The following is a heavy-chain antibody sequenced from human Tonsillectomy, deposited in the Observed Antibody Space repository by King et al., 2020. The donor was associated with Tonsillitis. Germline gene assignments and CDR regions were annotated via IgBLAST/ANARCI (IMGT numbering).Heavy chain of an antibody. J-gene: IGHJ6*02. CDR1: GFTFSSYD. V-gene: IGHV3-13*05. Sequence: VQLVESGGGLVQPGGSLRLSCAASGFTFSSYDMHWVRQATGKGLEWVSAIGTAGDPYYLGSVKGRFTISRENAKNSLYLQMNSLRAGDTAVYYCARSYAPSYGMDVWGQGTTVTVSS. D-gene: IGHD2-2*01. CDR3: ARSYAPSYGMDV. CDR2: IGTAGDP.